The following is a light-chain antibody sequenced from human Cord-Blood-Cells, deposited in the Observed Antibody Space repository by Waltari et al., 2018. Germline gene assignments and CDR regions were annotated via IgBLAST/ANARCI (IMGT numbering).Light chain of an antibody. Sequence: QSVLTQPPSAPGTPGQRVTISCSGSSSNIGSNTVNWYQQLPGTAPKLLIYRNNQRPSGVPDRFSGSKSGTSASLAISGLQAEDEADYYCAAWDDSLNGWVFGGGTKLTVL. V-gene: IGLV1-44*01. CDR2: RNN. CDR1: SSNIGSNT. J-gene: IGLJ3*02. CDR3: AAWDDSLNGWV.